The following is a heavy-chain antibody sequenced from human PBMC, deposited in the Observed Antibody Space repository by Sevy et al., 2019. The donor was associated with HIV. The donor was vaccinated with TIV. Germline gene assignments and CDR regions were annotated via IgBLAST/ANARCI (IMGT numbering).Heavy chain of an antibody. V-gene: IGHV3-48*03. D-gene: IGHD4-17*01. CDR3: ARDLPPSATTVAHFDY. Sequence: GGSLRLSCTASGFPFGSYEMNWVRQAPGKGLEWVSYISNSGSAKYYSDSVRGRFTISRDNAKNPLYLQMNSLRAEDTAAYYCARDLPPSATTVAHFDYWGRGTLVTVSS. CDR2: ISNSGSAK. CDR1: GFPFGSYE. J-gene: IGHJ4*02.